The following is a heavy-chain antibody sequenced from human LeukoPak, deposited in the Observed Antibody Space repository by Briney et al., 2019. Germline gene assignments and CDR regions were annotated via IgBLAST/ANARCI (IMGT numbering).Heavy chain of an antibody. Sequence: GASVKVSCKASGYTSTSYYLHWVRQAPGQGLEWMGIINPSGGNTNYAQKFQGRVTMTRDTSTSTVYMELSSLRSGDTAVYYCARFAVHRRLAVAGQFGLDYWGQGTLVTVSS. J-gene: IGHJ4*02. D-gene: IGHD6-19*01. CDR2: INPSGGNT. CDR1: GYTSTSYY. CDR3: ARFAVHRRLAVAGQFGLDY. V-gene: IGHV1-46*01.